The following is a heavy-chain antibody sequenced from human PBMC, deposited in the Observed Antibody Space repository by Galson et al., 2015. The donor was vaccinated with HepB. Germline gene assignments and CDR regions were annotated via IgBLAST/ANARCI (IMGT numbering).Heavy chain of an antibody. J-gene: IGHJ3*02. CDR1: GFTFRDYY. D-gene: IGHD6-19*01. Sequence: SQRLWFADSGFTFRDYYLSWPRQAPGKGLEWVSYISSSGSTIYYADSVKGRFTISRDNAKNSLYLQMNSLRAEDTAVYYCARGVAGSGQNDAFDIWGQGTMVTVSS. CDR3: ARGVAGSGQNDAFDI. CDR2: ISSSGSTI. V-gene: IGHV3-11*01.